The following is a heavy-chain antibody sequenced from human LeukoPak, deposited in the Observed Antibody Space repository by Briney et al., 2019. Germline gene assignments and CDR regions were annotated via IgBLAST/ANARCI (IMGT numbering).Heavy chain of an antibody. Sequence: SETLSLTCTVSGGSISSYYWSWIRQPAGKGLEWIGRIYTSGSTNYNPSLKSRVTMSVDTSKNQFSLKLSSVTAADTAVYYCARDASSGWYRADWFDPWGQGTLVTVSS. CDR1: GGSISSYY. CDR2: IYTSGST. D-gene: IGHD6-19*01. CDR3: ARDASSGWYRADWFDP. J-gene: IGHJ5*02. V-gene: IGHV4-4*07.